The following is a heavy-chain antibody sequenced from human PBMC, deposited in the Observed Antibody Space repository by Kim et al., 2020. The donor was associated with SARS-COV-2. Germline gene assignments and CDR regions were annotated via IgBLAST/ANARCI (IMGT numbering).Heavy chain of an antibody. CDR3: ARVYYYGSGNYSPDFDY. J-gene: IGHJ4*02. CDR2: ISAYNGNT. V-gene: IGHV1-18*01. Sequence: ASVKVSCKASGYTFTSYGISWVRQAPGQGLEWMGWISAYNGNTNYAQKLQGRVTMTTDTSTSTAYMELRSLRSDDTAVYYCARVYYYGSGNYSPDFDYWGQGTLVTVSS. D-gene: IGHD3-10*01. CDR1: GYTFTSYG.